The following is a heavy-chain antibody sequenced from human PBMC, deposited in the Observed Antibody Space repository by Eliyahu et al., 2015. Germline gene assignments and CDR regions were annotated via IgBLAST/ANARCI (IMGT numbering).Heavy chain of an antibody. D-gene: IGHD3-3*01. CDR1: GGSISSSSYY. CDR3: ARQRYDFWSGYPTDAFDI. Sequence: QLQLQESGPGLVKPSETLSLTCTVXGGSISSSSYYWXWIRQPPGKGLEWIGSIYYSGSTYYNPSLKSRVTISVDTSKNQFSLKLSSVTAADTAVYYCARQRYDFWSGYPTDAFDIWGQGTMVTVSS. CDR2: IYYSGST. J-gene: IGHJ3*02. V-gene: IGHV4-39*01.